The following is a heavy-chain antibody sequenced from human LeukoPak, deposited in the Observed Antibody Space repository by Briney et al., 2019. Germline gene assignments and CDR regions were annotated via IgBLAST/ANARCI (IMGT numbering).Heavy chain of an antibody. Sequence: GGSLRLSCAVSGFTFSRHWMSGVRQAPGKGLEWVGNIKEDGSETYYMDSVKGRFTISRDNAKNSLYLQMNSLRAEDTAVYYCAREIQSPITDFDYWGQGTLVTASS. J-gene: IGHJ4*02. CDR1: GFTFSRHW. CDR3: AREIQSPITDFDY. V-gene: IGHV3-7*01. CDR2: IKEDGSET.